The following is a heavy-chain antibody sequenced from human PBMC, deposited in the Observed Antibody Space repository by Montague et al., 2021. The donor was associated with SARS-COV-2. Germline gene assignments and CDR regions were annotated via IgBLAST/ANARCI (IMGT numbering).Heavy chain of an antibody. V-gene: IGHV4-34*01. Sequence: SETLSLTCAVYGGPFSDYKWTWIRQSPGKGLEWLGQISHSGSANYNPSLKSRVTISVDTAKNQFSLKLTSENVADTAVYYCTRGAPGYWGQGTLVTVSS. CDR2: ISHSGSA. CDR3: TRGAPGY. J-gene: IGHJ4*02. CDR1: GGPFSDYK.